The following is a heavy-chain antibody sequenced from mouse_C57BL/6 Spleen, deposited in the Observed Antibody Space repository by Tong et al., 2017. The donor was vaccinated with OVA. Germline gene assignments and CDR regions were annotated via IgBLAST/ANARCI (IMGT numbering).Heavy chain of an antibody. CDR3: AREGIGTTFAY. Sequence: EVQLQESGGGLVKPGGSLKLSCAASGFTFSDYYMYWVRQTPEKRLEWVATISDGGSYTYYPDSVKGRFTISRDNAKNNLYLQMSSLKSEDTAMYYWAREGIGTTFAYWGQGTLVTVSA. D-gene: IGHD2-14*01. J-gene: IGHJ3*01. V-gene: IGHV5-4*02. CDR1: GFTFSDYY. CDR2: ISDGGSYT.